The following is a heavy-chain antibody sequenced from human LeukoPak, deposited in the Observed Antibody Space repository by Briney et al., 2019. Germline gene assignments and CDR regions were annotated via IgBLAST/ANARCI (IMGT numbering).Heavy chain of an antibody. CDR3: AKAAGYDIAYYCYGMDV. D-gene: IGHD3-9*01. Sequence: GGSLRLSCAASGFTFSSYAMSWVRQAPGKGLEWVSAISGSGGSTYYADSVKGRFTISRDNSKNTLYLQMNSPRAEDTAVYYCAKAAGYDIAYYCYGMDVWGQGTTVTVSS. J-gene: IGHJ6*02. CDR1: GFTFSSYA. CDR2: ISGSGGST. V-gene: IGHV3-23*01.